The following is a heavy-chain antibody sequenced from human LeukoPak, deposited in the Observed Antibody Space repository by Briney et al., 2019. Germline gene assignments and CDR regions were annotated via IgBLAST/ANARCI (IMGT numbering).Heavy chain of an antibody. CDR3: ARELTVAGAHPLDY. CDR1: GYTFTGYY. J-gene: IGHJ4*02. CDR2: INPNSGGT. V-gene: IGHV1-2*02. D-gene: IGHD6-19*01. Sequence: GASVKVSCKASGYTFTGYYMHWVRQAPGQGIEWMGWINPNSGGTNYAQEFQGRVTMTRDTSISTAYMELSRLRSDDTAVYYCARELTVAGAHPLDYWGQGTLVTVSS.